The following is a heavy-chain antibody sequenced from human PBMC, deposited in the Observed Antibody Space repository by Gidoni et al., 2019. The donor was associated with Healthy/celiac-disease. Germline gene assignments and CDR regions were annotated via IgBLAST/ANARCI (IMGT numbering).Heavy chain of an antibody. D-gene: IGHD3-22*01. V-gene: IGHV3-23*01. CDR2: ISGSGGST. CDR1: GFSFSGYA. Sequence: EVQLLESGGGLLQPGGSLRLSCAASGFSFSGYAMSWVRQAPGKGLEWVSAISGSGGSTYYADSVKGRFTISRDNSKNTLYLQMNSLRAEDTAVYYCAKDREDYYDSSGYYFYWGQGTLVTVSS. J-gene: IGHJ4*02. CDR3: AKDREDYYDSSGYYFY.